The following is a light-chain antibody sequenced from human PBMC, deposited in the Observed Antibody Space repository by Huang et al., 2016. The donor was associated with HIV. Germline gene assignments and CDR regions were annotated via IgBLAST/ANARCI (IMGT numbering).Light chain of an antibody. Sequence: DIQMTQSPSSLSASVGDRVTIICRTSQSVGNSLNWNQQKPGKAHGLLIDASSLQAWVSSRFSGSGSGTDFTLIITSLQPEDFATYYCQQSYISPLTFGQGTKVDLK. CDR1: QSVGNS. V-gene: IGKV1-39*01. CDR3: QQSYISPLT. CDR2: AS. J-gene: IGKJ1*01.